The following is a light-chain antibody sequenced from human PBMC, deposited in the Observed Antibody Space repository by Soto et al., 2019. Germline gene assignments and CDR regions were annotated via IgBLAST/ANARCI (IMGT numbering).Light chain of an antibody. CDR2: KAS. V-gene: IGKV1-5*03. CDR3: QQYNSYSSLT. Sequence: DIQMTQSPSTLSASVGDRVTITCRASQSISSWLAWYQQKPGKAPKLLISKASSLESGVPSRFSGSGSGTEFTLTISSLQPDDFATYYCQQYNSYSSLTFGGGTKVEIK. J-gene: IGKJ4*01. CDR1: QSISSW.